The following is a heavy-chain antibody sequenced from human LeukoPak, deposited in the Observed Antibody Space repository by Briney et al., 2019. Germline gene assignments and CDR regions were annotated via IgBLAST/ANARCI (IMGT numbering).Heavy chain of an antibody. CDR2: IYHSGST. V-gene: IGHV4-38-2*01. Sequence: SETLSLTCAVSGYSISSGYYWGWIRQPPGKGLEWIGSIYHSGSTYYNPSLKSRVTISVDTSKNQFSLKLSSVTAADTAVYYCARVGEGDSSGYYSYFDYWGQGTLVTVSS. J-gene: IGHJ4*02. D-gene: IGHD3-22*01. CDR1: GYSISSGYY. CDR3: ARVGEGDSSGYYSYFDY.